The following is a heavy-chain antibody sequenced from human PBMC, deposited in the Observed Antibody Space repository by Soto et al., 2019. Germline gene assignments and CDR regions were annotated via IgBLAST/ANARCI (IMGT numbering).Heavy chain of an antibody. J-gene: IGHJ6*02. CDR1: GGSVSSGSYY. D-gene: IGHD3-9*01. CDR2: IYYSGST. V-gene: IGHV4-61*01. Sequence: PSETLSLTCTVSGGSVSSGSYYWSWIRQPPGKGLEWIGYIYYSGSTNYNPSLKSRVTISVDTSKNQFSLKLSSMTAADTAVYYCARVNVKILPGYSLASNTYGMDVWGQGTTVTVSS. CDR3: ARVNVKILPGYSLASNTYGMDV.